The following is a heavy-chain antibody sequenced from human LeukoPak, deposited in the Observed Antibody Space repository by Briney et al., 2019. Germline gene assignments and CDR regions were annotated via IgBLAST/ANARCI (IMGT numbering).Heavy chain of an antibody. J-gene: IGHJ5*02. CDR3: AREGYDILTGYYLNWFDP. D-gene: IGHD3-9*01. V-gene: IGHV3-11*04. Sequence: PGGSLRLSCAASGFTFSDYYMSWIRQAPGKGLEWVSYINSSGSIIYYADSVKGRFTISRDNAKNSLYLQMNSLRAEDTAVYYCAREGYDILTGYYLNWFDPWGQGTLVTVSS. CDR2: INSSGSII. CDR1: GFTFSDYY.